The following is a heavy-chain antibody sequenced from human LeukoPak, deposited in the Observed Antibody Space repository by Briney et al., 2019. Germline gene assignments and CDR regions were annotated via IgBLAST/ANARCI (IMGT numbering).Heavy chain of an antibody. CDR1: GFTVSRNY. J-gene: IGHJ6*03. CDR2: IYGGGST. Sequence: GGSLRLSCAASGFTVSRNYMSWVRQAPGKGLEWVSVIYGGGSTSYADSVKGRFIISRDNSKNTLYLQMNSLRADDTAAYYCARDRSDGNYYMVVWGKGTTVIVSS. V-gene: IGHV3-53*01. CDR3: ARDRSDGNYYMVV. D-gene: IGHD5-24*01.